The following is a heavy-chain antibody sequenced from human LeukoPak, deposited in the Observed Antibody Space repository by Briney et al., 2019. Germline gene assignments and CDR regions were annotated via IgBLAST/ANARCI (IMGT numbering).Heavy chain of an antibody. V-gene: IGHV4-59*01. CDR1: GASISSYF. Sequence: PSETLSLTCAVSGASISSYFWSWVRQPPGKGLEWIGYVYHTGSTNYNPSLKSRVTISVDTSKNQFSLKLTSVTAADTAVYYCARTNLWAGFRFDPWGQGTLVTVSS. D-gene: IGHD3/OR15-3a*01. J-gene: IGHJ5*02. CDR3: ARTNLWAGFRFDP. CDR2: VYHTGST.